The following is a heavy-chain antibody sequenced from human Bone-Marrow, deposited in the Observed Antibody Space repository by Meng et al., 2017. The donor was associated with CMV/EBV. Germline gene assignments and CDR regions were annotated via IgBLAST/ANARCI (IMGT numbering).Heavy chain of an antibody. Sequence: SETLSLTCTVSGGSISSYYWSWIRQPPGKGLEWIGYIYYSGSTNYNPSLKSRVTISVDTSKNQFSLKLSSVTAADTAVYYCARENSENWLDPCGQGTLVTVSS. CDR3: ARENSENWLDP. V-gene: IGHV4-59*01. CDR2: IYYSGST. CDR1: GGSISSYY. D-gene: IGHD4-23*01. J-gene: IGHJ5*02.